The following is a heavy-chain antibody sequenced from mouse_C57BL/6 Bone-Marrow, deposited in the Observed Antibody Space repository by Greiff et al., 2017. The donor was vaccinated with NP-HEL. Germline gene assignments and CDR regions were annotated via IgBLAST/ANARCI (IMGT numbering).Heavy chain of an antibody. CDR1: GYTFTSYW. J-gene: IGHJ1*03. Sequence: QVQLQQPGAELVMPGASVKLSCKASGYTFTSYWMHWVKQRPGQGLEWIGEIDPSDSYTNYNQKFKGKSTLTVDKSSSTAYMQLSSLTSEDSAVYYCARRAREYFDVWGTGTTVTVSS. CDR2: IDPSDSYT. CDR3: ARRAREYFDV. D-gene: IGHD3-1*01. V-gene: IGHV1-69*01.